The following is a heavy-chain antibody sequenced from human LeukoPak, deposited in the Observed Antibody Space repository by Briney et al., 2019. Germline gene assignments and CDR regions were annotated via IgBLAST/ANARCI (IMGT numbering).Heavy chain of an antibody. Sequence: SGGSLRLSCVASGFTFSNYAMIWVRQAPGKGLQWVSVISGNGGSTYYADSVKGRFTISRDNSKNMVSLQMNSLRVEDTAVYYCTKGRDHTNYPTWFDPWGQGTLVTVSS. CDR3: TKGRDHTNYPTWFDP. CDR1: GFTFSNYA. J-gene: IGHJ5*02. D-gene: IGHD4-11*01. CDR2: ISGNGGST. V-gene: IGHV3-23*01.